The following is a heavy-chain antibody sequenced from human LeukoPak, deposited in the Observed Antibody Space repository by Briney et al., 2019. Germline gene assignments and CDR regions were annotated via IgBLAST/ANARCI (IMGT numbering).Heavy chain of an antibody. Sequence: PPGGSLRLSCVASGFTFRNYSMTWVRQAPGKGLEWISYIGGNRTIYYADSVKGRFIISRDNAKNSVYLQMNALRDEDTAVYYCARDGRPLDYWGQGTLVTVSS. CDR1: GFTFRNYS. CDR3: ARDGRPLDY. V-gene: IGHV3-48*02. CDR2: IGGNRTI. J-gene: IGHJ4*02.